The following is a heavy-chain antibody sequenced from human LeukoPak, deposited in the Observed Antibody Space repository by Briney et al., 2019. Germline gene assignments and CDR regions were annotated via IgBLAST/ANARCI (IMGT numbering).Heavy chain of an antibody. D-gene: IGHD3-16*01. J-gene: IGHJ4*02. CDR2: INAGNGNT. Sequence: ASVKVSCKASGYTFTSYGISWVRQAPGQRLEWMGWINAGNGNTKYSQKFQGRVTITRDTSASTAYMELSSLRSEDTAVYYCARGDFDYWGQGTLVTVSS. V-gene: IGHV1-3*01. CDR3: ARGDFDY. CDR1: GYTFTSYG.